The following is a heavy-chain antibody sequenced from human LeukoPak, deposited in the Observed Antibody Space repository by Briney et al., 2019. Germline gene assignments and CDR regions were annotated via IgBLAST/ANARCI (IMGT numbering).Heavy chain of an antibody. CDR3: AGDSGSDYYMDV. Sequence: GGSLRLSCAASGFTFSSYGMHWVRQAPGKGLEWVAFIRYDGSNKYYADSVKGRFTISRDNSKNTLYLQMNSLRAEDTAVYYCAGDSGSDYYMDVWGKGTTVTVSS. J-gene: IGHJ6*03. CDR1: GFTFSSYG. D-gene: IGHD1-26*01. CDR2: IRYDGSNK. V-gene: IGHV3-30*02.